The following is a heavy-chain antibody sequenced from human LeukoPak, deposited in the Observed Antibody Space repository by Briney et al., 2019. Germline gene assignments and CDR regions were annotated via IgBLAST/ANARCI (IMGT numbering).Heavy chain of an antibody. CDR3: ARVYDFWSGYYFDY. D-gene: IGHD3-3*01. V-gene: IGHV4-30-4*01. CDR1: GGSISSGDYY. Sequence: PSQTLSLTCTVSGGSISSGDYYWSWIRQPAGKGLEWIGYIYYSGSTYYNPSLKSRVTISVDTSKNQFSLKLSSVTAADTAVYYCARVYDFWSGYYFDYWGQGTLVTVSS. J-gene: IGHJ4*02. CDR2: IYYSGST.